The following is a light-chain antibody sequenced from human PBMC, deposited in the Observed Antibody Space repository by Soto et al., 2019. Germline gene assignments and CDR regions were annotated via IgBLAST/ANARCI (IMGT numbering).Light chain of an antibody. V-gene: IGLV2-14*01. CDR3: GSWTTYRPYV. CDR2: EVT. J-gene: IGLJ1*01. CDR1: SSDIGNYNA. Sequence: QPVLTQPASVSGSPGQSITIPCTGTSSDIGNYNAVSWYQQHPGKAPKLIIYEVTHRPSGFSDRFSGSKSGNTASLTISGLQAEDEADYYCGSWTTYRPYVFATGTKLTVL.